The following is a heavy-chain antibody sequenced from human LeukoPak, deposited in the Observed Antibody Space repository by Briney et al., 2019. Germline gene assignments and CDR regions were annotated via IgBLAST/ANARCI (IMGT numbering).Heavy chain of an antibody. CDR2: IRSKANSYAT. D-gene: IGHD1-14*01. CDR1: GFTFSGSA. Sequence: GGSLRLSCAASGFTFSGSAMHWVRQASGKGLEWVGRIRSKANSYATAYAASVKGRFTISRDDSKNTAYLQMNSLKTEDTAVYYCTRQTGAADLYYYYYMDVWGKGTTVTVSS. J-gene: IGHJ6*03. V-gene: IGHV3-73*01. CDR3: TRQTGAADLYYYYYMDV.